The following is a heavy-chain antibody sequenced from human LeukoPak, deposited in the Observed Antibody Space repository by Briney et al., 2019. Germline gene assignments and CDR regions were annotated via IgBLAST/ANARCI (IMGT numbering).Heavy chain of an antibody. J-gene: IGHJ5*02. Sequence: ASVKVSCKASGGTFSTYTITWVRQAPGQGLEWMGWINPNSGGTNYAQKFQGRVTMTRDTSISTAYMELSRLRSDDTAVYYCAREGEQWLTRGDWFDPWGQGTLVTVSS. CDR1: GGTFSTYT. D-gene: IGHD6-19*01. CDR2: INPNSGGT. V-gene: IGHV1-2*02. CDR3: AREGEQWLTRGDWFDP.